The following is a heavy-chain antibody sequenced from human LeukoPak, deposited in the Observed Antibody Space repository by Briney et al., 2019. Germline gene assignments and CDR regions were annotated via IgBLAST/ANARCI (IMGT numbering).Heavy chain of an antibody. J-gene: IGHJ6*02. D-gene: IGHD2-2*01. CDR1: TFTFSSYW. CDR2: LKDDGSEK. V-gene: IGHV3-7*03. Sequence: GGSLRLSCAASTFTFSSYWMSWVRQAPGKGLEWVATLKDDGSEKYYVDSVSGRFTISRDNSKNTLYLQMNSLGAEDTAVYYCAKAPYIVVVPAATRPYYYGMDVWGQGTTVTVSS. CDR3: AKAPYIVVVPAATRPYYYGMDV.